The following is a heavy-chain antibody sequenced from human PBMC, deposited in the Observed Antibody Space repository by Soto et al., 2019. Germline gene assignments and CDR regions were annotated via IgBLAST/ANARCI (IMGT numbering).Heavy chain of an antibody. CDR1: EFSISPYW. J-gene: IGHJ3*02. CDR2: IKEDGSAA. CDR3: AKDRTTMYDGFDN. V-gene: IGHV3-7*03. D-gene: IGHD1-7*01. Sequence: PGGSLRLSCVASEFSISPYWMSWVRQAPGKGLEWVANIKEDGSAARYADSVKGRFTISRDNSKNTLYLQMNSLRAEDTAVYYCAKDRTTMYDGFDNWGQGTMVTVSS.